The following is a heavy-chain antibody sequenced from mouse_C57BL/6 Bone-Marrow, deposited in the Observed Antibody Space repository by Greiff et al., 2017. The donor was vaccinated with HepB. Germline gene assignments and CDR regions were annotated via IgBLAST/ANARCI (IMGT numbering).Heavy chain of an antibody. CDR3: ARIYYDLYAMDY. J-gene: IGHJ4*01. D-gene: IGHD2-4*01. V-gene: IGHV5-17*01. CDR2: ISSGSSTI. CDR1: GFTFSDYG. Sequence: EVMLVESGGGLVKPGGSLKLSCAASGFTFSDYGMHWVRQAPEKGLEWVAYISSGSSTIYYADTVKGRFTISRDNAKNTLFLQMTSLRSEDTAIYYCARIYYDLYAMDYWGQGTSVTVSS.